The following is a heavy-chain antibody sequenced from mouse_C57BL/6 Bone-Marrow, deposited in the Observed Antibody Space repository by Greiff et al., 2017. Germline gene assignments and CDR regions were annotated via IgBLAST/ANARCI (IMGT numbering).Heavy chain of an antibody. J-gene: IGHJ2*01. V-gene: IGHV1-63*01. Sequence: VQLKESGAELVRPGTSVKMSCKASGYTFTNYWIGWAKQRPGHGLEWIGDIYPGGGYTNYNEKFKGKATLTADKSSSTAYMQFSSLTSEDSAIYYCARRGKPNYFDYWGQGTTLTVSS. CDR1: GYTFTNYW. CDR2: IYPGGGYT. D-gene: IGHD2-1*01. CDR3: ARRGKPNYFDY.